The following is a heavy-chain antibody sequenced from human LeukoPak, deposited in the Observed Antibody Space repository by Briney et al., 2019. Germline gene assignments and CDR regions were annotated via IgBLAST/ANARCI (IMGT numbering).Heavy chain of an antibody. CDR2: IYTSGST. Sequence: SETLSLTCTGSGGSIISYYWSWIRQPAGPPLEWIGHIYTSGSTNYNPSLKSRVTMSVDTSKNQFSLKLSSVTAADTAVDYCARDGVYCSNGICYQKYYFDYWGQGTLVTVSS. CDR3: ARDGVYCSNGICYQKYYFDY. J-gene: IGHJ4*02. V-gene: IGHV4-4*07. CDR1: GGSIISYY. D-gene: IGHD2-8*01.